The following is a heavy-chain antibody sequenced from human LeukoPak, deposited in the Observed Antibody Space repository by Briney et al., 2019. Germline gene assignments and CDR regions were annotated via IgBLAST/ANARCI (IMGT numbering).Heavy chain of an antibody. CDR3: ARTSARAAQFDY. Sequence: NAAETLSLTCTVSGVSISNYYWSWVPQPAGRGLEWVGRIYASGSTNYNPSRKSGVTMSGDTSNNQFSLNLSSVTAADTAVYYCARTSARAAQFDYWGQGTLVTVSS. V-gene: IGHV4-4*07. D-gene: IGHD2-2*01. CDR2: IYASGST. J-gene: IGHJ4*02. CDR1: GVSISNYY.